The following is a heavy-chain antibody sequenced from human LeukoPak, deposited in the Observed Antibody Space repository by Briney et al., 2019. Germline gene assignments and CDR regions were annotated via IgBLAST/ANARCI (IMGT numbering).Heavy chain of an antibody. V-gene: IGHV4-4*09. CDR2: IYTSGST. CDR1: GGSISSYY. Sequence: SETLSPTCTVSGGSISSYYWSWIRQPPGKGLEWIGYIYTSGSTNYNPSLKSRVTISVDTSKNQFSLKLSSVTAADTAVYYCARLRTDDFWSGPNGYFDYWGQGTLVTVSS. CDR3: ARLRTDDFWSGPNGYFDY. J-gene: IGHJ4*02. D-gene: IGHD3-3*01.